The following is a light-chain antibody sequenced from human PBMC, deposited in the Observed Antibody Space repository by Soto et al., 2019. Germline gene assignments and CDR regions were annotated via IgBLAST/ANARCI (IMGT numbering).Light chain of an antibody. J-gene: IGKJ5*01. CDR2: DAS. CDR1: QSVGAN. Sequence: EVVLTQSPGTLSLSPGERATLSCRASQSVGANLAWYQQRPGQAPRLLIFDASTRATGIPARFSGSGSGTDFTLTISSLQPEDSAVYYCQQRHMWPITFGQGTRLEI. CDR3: QQRHMWPIT. V-gene: IGKV3-11*01.